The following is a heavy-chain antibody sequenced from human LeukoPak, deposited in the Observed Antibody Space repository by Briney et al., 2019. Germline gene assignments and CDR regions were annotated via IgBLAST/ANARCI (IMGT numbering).Heavy chain of an antibody. CDR3: GRAYGAGSCDY. V-gene: IGHV3-7*01. CDR1: GFTSGNHW. D-gene: IGHD3-10*01. J-gene: IGHJ4*02. Sequence: GGSLSLSCAASGFTSGNHWMSWVRQAPGKGLEWVANINQDGSEKYYVDSVKGRFTISRDNAKNSLYLQMNSLRAEDTAVYYCGRAYGAGSCDYWGQGTLVTVSS. CDR2: INQDGSEK.